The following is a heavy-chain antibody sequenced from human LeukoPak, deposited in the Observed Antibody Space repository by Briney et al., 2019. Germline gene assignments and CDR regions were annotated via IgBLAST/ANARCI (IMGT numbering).Heavy chain of an antibody. CDR2: IHYSGST. Sequence: SETLSLTCTVSGGSISTYYWSWIRQPPGKGLEWIGFIHYSGSTKYNPSLNSRVTISVDTSKNQFSLTLGSVTAADTAVYYCAREYSYGYSYYFDYWGQGTLVTVSS. CDR3: AREYSYGYSYYFDY. J-gene: IGHJ4*02. D-gene: IGHD5-18*01. CDR1: GGSISTYY. V-gene: IGHV4-59*01.